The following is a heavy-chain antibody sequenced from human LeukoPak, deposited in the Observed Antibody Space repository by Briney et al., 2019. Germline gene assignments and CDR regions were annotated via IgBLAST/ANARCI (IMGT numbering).Heavy chain of an antibody. D-gene: IGHD4-17*01. CDR1: GFTFSSYG. J-gene: IGHJ4*02. CDR3: AKGDYGDGPPDY. CDR2: ISYDGSNK. Sequence: GGSLRLSCAASGFTFSSYGMHWVRQAPGKGLEGVAVISYDGSNKYYADSVKGRFTISRDNSKNTLYLQMNSLRAEDTAVYYCAKGDYGDGPPDYWGQGTLVTVSS. V-gene: IGHV3-30*18.